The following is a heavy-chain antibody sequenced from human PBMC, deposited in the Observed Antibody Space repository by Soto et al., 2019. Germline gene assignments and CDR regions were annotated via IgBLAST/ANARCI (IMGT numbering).Heavy chain of an antibody. Sequence: ASVKVSCKVSGYTLTELSMHWVRQAPGKGLEWMGGFDPEDGETIYAQKFQGRVTMTEDTSTDTAYMELSSLSSEDTAVYYCATEGSDPTTPTTDYDFWSGYFSRGYYFDYWGQGTLVTVSS. CDR2: FDPEDGET. V-gene: IGHV1-24*01. CDR3: ATEGSDPTTPTTDYDFWSGYFSRGYYFDY. J-gene: IGHJ4*02. D-gene: IGHD3-3*01. CDR1: GYTLTELS.